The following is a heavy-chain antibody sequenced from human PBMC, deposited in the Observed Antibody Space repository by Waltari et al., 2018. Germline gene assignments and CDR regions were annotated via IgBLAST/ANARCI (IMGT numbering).Heavy chain of an antibody. CDR1: GFTVSSNY. V-gene: IGHV3-53*01. CDR2: IYSGGST. Sequence: EVQLVESGGGLIQPGGSLRLSCAASGFTVSSNYMSWVRQAPGKGVEWVSVIYSGGSTYYADSVKGRFTISRDNSKNTLYLQMNSLRAEDTAVYYCARERRGNGDYENDYWGQGTLVTVSS. J-gene: IGHJ4*02. D-gene: IGHD4-17*01. CDR3: ARERRGNGDYENDY.